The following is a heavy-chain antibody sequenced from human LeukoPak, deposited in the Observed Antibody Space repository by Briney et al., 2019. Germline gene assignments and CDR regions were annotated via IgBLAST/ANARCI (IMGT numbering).Heavy chain of an antibody. J-gene: IGHJ4*02. D-gene: IGHD6-19*01. V-gene: IGHV1-46*01. CDR1: GYTFTSYY. CDR3: AGARAVADVDY. CDR2: INPSGGST. Sequence: ASVKVSCKASGYTFTSYYMHWVRQAPGQGLEWMGIINPSGGSTSYAQKFQGRVTMTRDTSTSTVYMELSSLRSEDTAVYYCAGARAVADVDYWGQGTLVTVSS.